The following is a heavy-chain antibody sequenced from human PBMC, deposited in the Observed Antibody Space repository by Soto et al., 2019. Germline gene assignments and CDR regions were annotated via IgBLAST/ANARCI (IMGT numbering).Heavy chain of an antibody. V-gene: IGHV1-69*02. CDR3: ARVGRGSYGTSDWFXP. CDR1: GGTFSSYT. J-gene: IGHJ5*02. CDR2: IIPILGIA. Sequence: GASVKVSCKASGGTFSSYTISWVRQAPGQGLEWMGRIIPILGIANYAQKFQGRVTITADKSTSTAYMELSSLRSEDTAVYYCARVGRGSYGTSDWFXPWGQGTLVTVSS. D-gene: IGHD5-18*01.